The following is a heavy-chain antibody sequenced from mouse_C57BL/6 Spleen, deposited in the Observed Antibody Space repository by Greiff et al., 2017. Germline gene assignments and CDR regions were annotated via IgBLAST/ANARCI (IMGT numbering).Heavy chain of an antibody. Sequence: QVQLQQSGAELVKPGASVKISCKASGYAFSSYWMNWVKQRPGKGLEWIGQIYPGDGDTNYNGKFKGKATLTADKSSSTAYMQLSSLTSEDSAVYFCASYYYGSSYNFDDWGQGTTLTVSS. D-gene: IGHD1-1*01. J-gene: IGHJ2*01. CDR2: IYPGDGDT. CDR3: ASYYYGSSYNFDD. CDR1: GYAFSSYW. V-gene: IGHV1-80*01.